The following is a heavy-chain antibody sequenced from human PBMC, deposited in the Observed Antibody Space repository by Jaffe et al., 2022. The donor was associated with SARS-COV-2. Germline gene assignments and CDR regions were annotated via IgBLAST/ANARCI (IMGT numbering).Heavy chain of an antibody. CDR3: AKSQGLLWFGASDALDI. Sequence: EVLLVESGGSLVQPGGSLRLSCVASGFSFSHYAMSWVRRAPGKGLEWVSPISGSGDGTYYADSVKGRFTISRDNSRNTVYLQMNSLRVEDTAVYYCAKSQGLLWFGASDALDIWGQGTMVTVSS. D-gene: IGHD3-10*01. V-gene: IGHV3-23*04. CDR2: ISGSGDGT. CDR1: GFSFSHYA. J-gene: IGHJ3*02.